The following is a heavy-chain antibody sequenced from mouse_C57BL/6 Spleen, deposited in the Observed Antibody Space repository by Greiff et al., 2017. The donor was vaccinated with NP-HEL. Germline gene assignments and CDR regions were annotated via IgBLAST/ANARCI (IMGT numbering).Heavy chain of an antibody. CDR1: GYSITSGYY. V-gene: IGHV3-6*01. CDR3: ARGHDYWYYFDY. CDR2: ISYDGSN. Sequence: EVKLVESGPGLVKPSQSLSLTCSVTGYSITSGYYWNWIRQFPGNKLEWMGYISYDGSNNYNPSLKNRISITRDTSKNQFFLKLNSVTTEDTATYYCARGHDYWYYFDYWGQGTTLTVSS. D-gene: IGHD2-4*01. J-gene: IGHJ2*01.